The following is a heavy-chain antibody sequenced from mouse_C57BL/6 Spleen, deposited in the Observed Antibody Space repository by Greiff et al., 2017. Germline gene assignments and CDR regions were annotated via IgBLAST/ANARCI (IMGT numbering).Heavy chain of an antibody. CDR1: GYTFTSYG. D-gene: IGHD2-2*01. Sequence: VQLQQSGAELVRPGSSVKMSCTTSGYTFTSYGINWVKQRPGQGLEWIGYIYIGNGYTEYNEKFKGKATLTSDTSSSPAYMQLSSLTSEDSAIYFWARGATMVTTGFDYWGQGTTLTVSS. J-gene: IGHJ2*01. CDR2: IYIGNGYT. V-gene: IGHV1-58*01. CDR3: ARGATMVTTGFDY.